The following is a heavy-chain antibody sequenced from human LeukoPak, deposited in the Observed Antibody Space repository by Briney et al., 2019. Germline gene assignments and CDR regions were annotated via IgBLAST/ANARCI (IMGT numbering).Heavy chain of an antibody. CDR3: ARRIAAAEKGGFDY. D-gene: IGHD6-13*01. V-gene: IGHV4-39*01. Sequence: PSETLSLTCTVSGGSISSSSYYWGWIRQPPGKGLEWIGSIYYSGSTYYNPSLKSRVTISVDTSKNQFSLKLSSVTAADTAVYYCARRIAAAEKGGFDYWGQGTLVTVSS. CDR1: GGSISSSSYY. J-gene: IGHJ4*02. CDR2: IYYSGST.